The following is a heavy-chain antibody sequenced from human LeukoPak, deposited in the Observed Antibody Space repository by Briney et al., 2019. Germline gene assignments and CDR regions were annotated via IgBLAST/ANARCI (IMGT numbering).Heavy chain of an antibody. CDR2: IYYSGST. CDR1: GGSISSYY. Sequence: SETLSLTCTVSGGSISSYYWSWLRQPPGKGLEWIGYIYYSGSTNYNPSLKSRVTISVDTSKNQFSLKLSSVTAADTAVYYCARDIVVVPAATYYYGMDVWGQGTTVTVSS. CDR3: ARDIVVVPAATYYYGMDV. J-gene: IGHJ6*02. D-gene: IGHD2-2*01. V-gene: IGHV4-59*12.